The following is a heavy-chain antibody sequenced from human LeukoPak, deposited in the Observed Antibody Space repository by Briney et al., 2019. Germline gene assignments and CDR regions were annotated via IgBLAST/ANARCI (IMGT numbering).Heavy chain of an antibody. CDR3: ARDGAEGDNSAFDM. CDR1: GVTISDHH. D-gene: IGHD3-22*01. Sequence: QPGGSLRLSCAASGVTISDHHMDWVRQAPGRGLEWVGRTRDKARGYTTEYAASVKGRFTISRDDSKTLVYLQMNSLRTEDTAVYFCARDGAEGDNSAFDMWGQGTVVTVSS. V-gene: IGHV3-72*01. CDR2: TRDKARGYTT. J-gene: IGHJ3*02.